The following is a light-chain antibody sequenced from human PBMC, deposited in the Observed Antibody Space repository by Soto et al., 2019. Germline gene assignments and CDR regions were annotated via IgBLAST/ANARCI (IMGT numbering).Light chain of an antibody. J-gene: IGLJ1*01. CDR2: DNS. V-gene: IGLV1-40*01. CDR1: SSNIGAGYD. Sequence: QSVLTQPPSVSGAPGQRVTISCTGSSSNIGAGYDVHWYQQLPGTAPKLLIYDNSNRPSGVPDRFSGSKSGTSASLAITGLQAEDEADYYCQSNDSSLSGAIFGTGTKVTVL. CDR3: QSNDSSLSGAI.